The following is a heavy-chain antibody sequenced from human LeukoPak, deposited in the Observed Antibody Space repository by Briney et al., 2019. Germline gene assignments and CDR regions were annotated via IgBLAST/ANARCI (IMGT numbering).Heavy chain of an antibody. CDR1: GGTFSSYA. Sequence: ASVKVSCTASGGTFSSYAISWVRQAPGQGLEWMGGIIPIFGTANYAQKFQGRVTITTDESTSTAYMELSSLRSEDTAVYYCARGLTIYDSFDYWGQGTLVTVSS. CDR3: ARGLTIYDSFDY. D-gene: IGHD3-3*01. CDR2: IIPIFGTA. V-gene: IGHV1-69*05. J-gene: IGHJ4*02.